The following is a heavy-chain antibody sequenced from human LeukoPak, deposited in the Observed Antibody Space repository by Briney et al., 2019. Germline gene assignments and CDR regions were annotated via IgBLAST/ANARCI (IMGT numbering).Heavy chain of an antibody. D-gene: IGHD5-18*01. CDR3: QYTATMTFHYYYMDV. J-gene: IGHJ6*03. Sequence: PSETLSLTCTVSSGSISTSNYYWGWVRQPPGKALEWIGNIFYSGSTYYSPSLKSRVTISVDTSKNQFSLKLSSVTAADTAVYYCQYTATMTFHYYYMDVWGKGTTVTVSS. CDR1: SGSISTSNYY. V-gene: IGHV4-39*07. CDR2: IFYSGST.